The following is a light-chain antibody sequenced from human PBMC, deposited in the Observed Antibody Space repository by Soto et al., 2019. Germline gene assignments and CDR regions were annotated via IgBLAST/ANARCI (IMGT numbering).Light chain of an antibody. V-gene: IGLV2-14*03. CDR3: NSFTTSSTLV. CDR1: SSDVGAYNY. Sequence: QSALTQPASVSGSPGQSITISCTGTSSDVGAYNYVSWYQHHPGKAPKLMIYDVSNRPSGVSNRFSGSKSGNTASLTISGLQAEDEADYYCNSFTTSSTLVFGGGTQVNVL. J-gene: IGLJ2*01. CDR2: DVS.